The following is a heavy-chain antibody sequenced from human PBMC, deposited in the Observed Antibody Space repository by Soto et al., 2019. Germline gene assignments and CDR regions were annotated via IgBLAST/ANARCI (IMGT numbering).Heavy chain of an antibody. V-gene: IGHV1-69*13. CDR3: ARDLDAHGWFDP. CDR1: GGTFSSYA. CDR2: IIPIFGTA. Sequence: SVKVSCKASGGTFSSYAISWVRQAPGQGLEWMGGIIPIFGTANYAQKFQGRVTITADESTSTAYMELSSLRSEDTAVYYCARDLDAHGWFDPWGQGTLVTVSS. D-gene: IGHD1-1*01. J-gene: IGHJ5*02.